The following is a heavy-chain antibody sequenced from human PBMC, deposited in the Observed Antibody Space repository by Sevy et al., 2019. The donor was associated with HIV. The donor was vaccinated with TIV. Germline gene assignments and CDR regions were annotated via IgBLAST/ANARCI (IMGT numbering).Heavy chain of an antibody. Sequence: GGSLRLSCAASGFTFSTYTMNWVRRAPGKGLEWVSYISSSSSIYYADSVKGRFTISRDNADNSLFLQMNSLRDEDTAVYYCARAKVWVDALDIWGQGTMVTVSS. CDR2: ISSSSSI. CDR3: ARAKVWVDALDI. V-gene: IGHV3-48*02. J-gene: IGHJ3*02. CDR1: GFTFSTYT. D-gene: IGHD1-26*01.